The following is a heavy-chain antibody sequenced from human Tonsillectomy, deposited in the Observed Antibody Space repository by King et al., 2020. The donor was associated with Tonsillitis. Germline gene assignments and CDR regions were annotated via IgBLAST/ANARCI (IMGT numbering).Heavy chain of an antibody. CDR3: TTVSVGGLDY. CDR1: GFPFSNAW. D-gene: IGHD1-26*01. V-gene: IGHV3-15*01. Sequence: VQLVESGGGLVKPGGSLRLSCAASGFPFSNAWLSWVRQAPGKGLEWVGRIKSKTDGVTTEYAAPVKGRFTISRDDSKNTLYLQMNSLKTEDTAVYYCTTVSVGGLDYWGQGTLVTVSS. CDR2: IKSKTDGVTT. J-gene: IGHJ4*02.